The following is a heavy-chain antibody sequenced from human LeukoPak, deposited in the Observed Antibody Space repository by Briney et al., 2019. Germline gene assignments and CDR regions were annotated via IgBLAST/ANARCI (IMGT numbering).Heavy chain of an antibody. CDR1: AFTFRNYA. CDR3: ARDTTFGDFDY. Sequence: GGSLRLSCAASAFTFRNYAMHWVRQAAGKGLEWVAVISYDGTNQYYADSVKGRFTISRDNSKNTLYLQMNSLRAEDTAVYYCARDTTFGDFDYWGQGTLSPSPQ. J-gene: IGHJ4*02. V-gene: IGHV3-30-3*01. CDR2: ISYDGTNQ. D-gene: IGHD3-10*02.